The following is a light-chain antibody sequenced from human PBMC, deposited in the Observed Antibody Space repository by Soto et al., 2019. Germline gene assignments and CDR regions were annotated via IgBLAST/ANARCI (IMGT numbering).Light chain of an antibody. CDR2: DAS. CDR1: QSISSW. J-gene: IGKJ1*01. V-gene: IGKV1-5*01. CDR3: QQSYSTRWT. Sequence: DIQMTQSPSTLSASVGDRVTITCRASQSISSWLAWYQQKPGKAPKVLIFDASSLESGVPSRFSGSGSATEFTLTISSLQPDDFATYYCQQSYSTRWTFGQGTKVDI.